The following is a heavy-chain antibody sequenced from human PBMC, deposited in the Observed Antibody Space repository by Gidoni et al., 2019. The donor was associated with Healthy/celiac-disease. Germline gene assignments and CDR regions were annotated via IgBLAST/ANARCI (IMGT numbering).Heavy chain of an antibody. D-gene: IGHD3-22*01. J-gene: IGHJ4*02. V-gene: IGHV3-48*02. Sequence: EAQLVESGGGLVQPGGTLRLPCQASRFTSSSYSMNWVRQAPGKGLEWVSYISSSSSTIYYADSVKGRFTISRDNAKNSLYLQMNSLRDEDTAVYYCARAEGHYYDSSGYFDYWGQGTLVTVSS. CDR2: ISSSSSTI. CDR1: RFTSSSYS. CDR3: ARAEGHYYDSSGYFDY.